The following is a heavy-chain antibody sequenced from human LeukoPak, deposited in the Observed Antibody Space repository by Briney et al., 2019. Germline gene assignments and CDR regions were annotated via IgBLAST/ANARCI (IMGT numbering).Heavy chain of an antibody. CDR1: GFTFSSYG. Sequence: GGSLRLSCAASGFTFSSYGMHWVRQAPGKGLEWVAFIRYDGSNKYYADSVKGRFTISRDNSKNTLYLQMNSLRAEDTAVYYCASLRRTGDPIAADDAFDIWGQGTMVTVSS. D-gene: IGHD6-13*01. CDR3: ASLRRTGDPIAADDAFDI. CDR2: IRYDGSNK. V-gene: IGHV3-30*02. J-gene: IGHJ3*02.